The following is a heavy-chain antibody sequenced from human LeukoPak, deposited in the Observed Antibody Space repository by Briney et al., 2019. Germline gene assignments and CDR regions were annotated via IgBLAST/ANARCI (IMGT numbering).Heavy chain of an antibody. CDR1: GFTVSSNY. V-gene: IGHV3-53*01. D-gene: IGHD3-22*01. CDR3: ARPSERYYYDSSGYYLFDY. CDR2: IYSGGGT. J-gene: IGHJ4*02. Sequence: GGSLRLSCAASGFTVSSNYMTWVRQAPGKGLEWVSVIYSGGGTYYADSVKGRFTISRDNFKNTLYLQMNSLRAEDTAVYYCARPSERYYYDSSGYYLFDYWGQGTLVTVS.